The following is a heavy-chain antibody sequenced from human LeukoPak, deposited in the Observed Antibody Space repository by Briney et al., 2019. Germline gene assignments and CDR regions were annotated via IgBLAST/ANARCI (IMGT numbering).Heavy chain of an antibody. V-gene: IGHV3-48*02. Sequence: GGSLRLSCAASGFTFSNYNINWVRQAPGKGLEWVSYISSSGTTVYYADSVKGRFTISRDNAKNSLYLQMNSLRDEDTAVYYCARETLYSFDYWGQGTLVTVSS. CDR2: ISSSGTTV. J-gene: IGHJ4*02. CDR1: GFTFSNYN. CDR3: ARETLYSFDY. D-gene: IGHD2-21*01.